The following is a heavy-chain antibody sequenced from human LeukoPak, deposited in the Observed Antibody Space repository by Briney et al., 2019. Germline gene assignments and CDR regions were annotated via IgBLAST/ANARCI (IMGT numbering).Heavy chain of an antibody. J-gene: IGHJ4*02. V-gene: IGHV1-46*01. CDR1: GYTFTGYY. CDR2: INPSAGST. Sequence: ASVKVSCKASGYTFTGYYMNWVRQAPGQGLEWMGWINPSAGSTSYAQKFQGRVTMTRDTSTSTVYMELSSLRSEDTAVYYCARGGLQLLAPLDYWGQGTLVTVSS. D-gene: IGHD5-18*01. CDR3: ARGGLQLLAPLDY.